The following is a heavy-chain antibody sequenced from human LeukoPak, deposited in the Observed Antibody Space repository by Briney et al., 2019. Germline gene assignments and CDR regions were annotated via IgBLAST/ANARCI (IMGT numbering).Heavy chain of an antibody. CDR2: ISSSGSTI. CDR3: ARGPPKLERRGNWFDP. V-gene: IGHV3-48*03. CDR1: GFTFSSYE. Sequence: GGSLRLSCAASGFTFSSYEMNWVRQAPGKGLEWVSYISSSGSTIYYADSVKGRFTISRDNAKNSLYLQMNSLRAEDTAVYYCARGPPKLERRGNWFDPWGQGTLVTVSS. J-gene: IGHJ5*02. D-gene: IGHD1-1*01.